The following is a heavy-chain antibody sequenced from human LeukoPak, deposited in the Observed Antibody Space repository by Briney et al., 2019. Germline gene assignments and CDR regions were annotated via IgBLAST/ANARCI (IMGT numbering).Heavy chain of an antibody. J-gene: IGHJ6*02. D-gene: IGHD3-10*01. CDR3: AKDSGRAWGLDV. Sequence: SETLSLTCTVSGGPISSYYWSWIRQSPRKGLEWIGYVYYSGSTNYNPCLKSRVALSVDTSKNQFSLKLSSVTAADTAVYYCAKDSGRAWGLDVWGQGTTVTVSS. CDR2: VYYSGST. CDR1: GGPISSYY. V-gene: IGHV4-59*01.